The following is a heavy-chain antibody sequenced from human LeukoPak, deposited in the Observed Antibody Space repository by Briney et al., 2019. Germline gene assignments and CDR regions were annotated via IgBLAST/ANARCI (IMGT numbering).Heavy chain of an antibody. D-gene: IGHD2-2*01. V-gene: IGHV4-34*01. CDR2: IYHSGST. CDR3: ARDRYCSSTSCYPDT. J-gene: IGHJ5*02. CDR1: GGSFSGYY. Sequence: SETLSLTCAVYGGSFSGYYWSWIRQPPGKGLEWIGYIYHSGSTYYNPSLKSRVTISVDRSKNQFSLKLSSVTAADTAVYYCARDRYCSSTSCYPDTWGQGTLVTVSS.